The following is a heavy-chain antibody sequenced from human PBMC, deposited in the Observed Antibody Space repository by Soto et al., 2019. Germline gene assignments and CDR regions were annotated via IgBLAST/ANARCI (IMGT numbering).Heavy chain of an antibody. Sequence: QVQLVQSGAEVKKPGSSVKVSCKASGGTFSSYAISWVRQAPGQGLEWMGGIIPIFGTANYAQKFQGRVTSTADESTSTADMELSSLRSEDTAVYYCATLNVDTATAGGYWGQGTLVTVSS. J-gene: IGHJ4*02. CDR3: ATLNVDTATAGGY. CDR2: IIPIFGTA. D-gene: IGHD5-18*01. CDR1: GGTFSSYA. V-gene: IGHV1-69*01.